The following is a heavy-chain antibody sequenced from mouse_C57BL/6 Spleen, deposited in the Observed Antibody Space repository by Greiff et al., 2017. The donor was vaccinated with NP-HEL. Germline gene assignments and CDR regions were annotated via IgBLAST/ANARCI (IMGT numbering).Heavy chain of an antibody. D-gene: IGHD4-1*01. CDR3: ARGRTGTGYFDY. J-gene: IGHJ2*01. Sequence: EVQLQQSGPELVKPGASVKIPCKASGYTFTDYNMDWVKQSHGKSLEWIGDINPNNGGTNYNQKFKGKATLTVDKSSSKAYMELRSLTSEDTAVYYCARGRTGTGYFDYWGQGTTLTVSS. CDR1: GYTFTDYN. CDR2: INPNNGGT. V-gene: IGHV1-18*01.